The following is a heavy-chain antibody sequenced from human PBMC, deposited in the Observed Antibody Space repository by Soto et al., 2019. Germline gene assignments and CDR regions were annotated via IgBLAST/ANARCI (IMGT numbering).Heavy chain of an antibody. J-gene: IGHJ3*02. CDR3: TRERAPYLLRFLEWFHNDAFDI. Sequence: GGSLRLSCTASGFTFGDYAMSWFRQAPGKGLEWVGFIRSKAYGGTTEYAASVKGRFTISRDDSKSIAYLQMNSLKTEDTAVYYCTRERAPYLLRFLEWFHNDAFDIWGQGTMVTVSS. CDR1: GFTFGDYA. D-gene: IGHD3-3*01. CDR2: IRSKAYGGTT. V-gene: IGHV3-49*03.